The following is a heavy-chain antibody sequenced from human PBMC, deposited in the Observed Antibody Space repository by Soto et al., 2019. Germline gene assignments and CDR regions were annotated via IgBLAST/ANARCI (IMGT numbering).Heavy chain of an antibody. J-gene: IGHJ5*02. CDR2: IYYSGST. Sequence: QLQLQESGPGLVKPSETLSLTCSVSGGSISSSSYFWGWIRQPPGKGLEWIGSIYYSGSTYYNLSLKSRVIVSVDTSKNQFSLKLSSVTAADTAVYYCARHPSDFWFDPWGQGTLVTVSS. CDR1: GGSISSSSYF. CDR3: ARHPSDFWFDP. D-gene: IGHD2-21*02. V-gene: IGHV4-39*01.